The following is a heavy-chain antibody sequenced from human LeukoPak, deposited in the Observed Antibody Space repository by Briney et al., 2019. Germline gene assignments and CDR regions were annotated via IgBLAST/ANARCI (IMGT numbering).Heavy chain of an antibody. Sequence: SVKVSCKASGGTFSSYAISWVRQAPGQGLEWMGRIIPILGIANYAQKFQGRVTITADKSTSTAYMELSSLRSEDTAVYYCARDREMATIYHYDAFDIWGQGTMVTVSS. V-gene: IGHV1-69*04. CDR3: ARDREMATIYHYDAFDI. CDR2: IIPILGIA. D-gene: IGHD5-24*01. J-gene: IGHJ3*02. CDR1: GGTFSSYA.